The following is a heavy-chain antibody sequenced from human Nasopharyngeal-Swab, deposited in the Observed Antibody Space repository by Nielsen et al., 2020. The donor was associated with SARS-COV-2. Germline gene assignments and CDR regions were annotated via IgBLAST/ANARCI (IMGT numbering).Heavy chain of an antibody. J-gene: IGHJ4*02. CDR1: GFSFDDYA. CDR2: ISGSGGST. D-gene: IGHD6-19*01. CDR3: AKLPSRIAVAGTSYFDY. V-gene: IGHV3-23*01. Sequence: GGSLRLSCAASGFSFDDYAMHWVRQAPGKGLEWVSTISGSGGSTYYADSVKGRFTISRDNSKNTLYLQMNSLRAEDTAMYDCAKLPSRIAVAGTSYFDYWGRGTLVAVSS.